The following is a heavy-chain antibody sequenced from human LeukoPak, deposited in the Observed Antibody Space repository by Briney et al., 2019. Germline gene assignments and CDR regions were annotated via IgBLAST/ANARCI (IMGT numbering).Heavy chain of an antibody. CDR3: ARGYGLDV. CDR1: GFSFSGDW. Sequence: GGSLRLSCAASGFSFSGDWMTWARQAPGKGLEWVANIKKDGSEKYYVDSVKGRFTISRDNAKNSLYLQMHSLRVEDTALYYCARGYGLDVWGQGTTATVSS. J-gene: IGHJ6*02. V-gene: IGHV3-7*04. CDR2: IKKDGSEK.